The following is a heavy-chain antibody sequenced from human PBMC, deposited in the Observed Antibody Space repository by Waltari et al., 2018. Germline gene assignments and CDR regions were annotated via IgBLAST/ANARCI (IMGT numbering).Heavy chain of an antibody. D-gene: IGHD3-10*01. J-gene: IGHJ4*02. CDR2: IYSGGST. CDR1: TFTVRTNY. V-gene: IGHV3-53*01. Sequence: EVQLVESGGGLIQPGGSLRLSCPASTFTVRTNYMTWVRQAPGKGLEWVSLIYSGGSTYYSDSVKGRFTISRDNYKNTLNLQMNSLRAEDTAVYYCARVTFPEFYFDYWGQGALVTVSS. CDR3: ARVTFPEFYFDY.